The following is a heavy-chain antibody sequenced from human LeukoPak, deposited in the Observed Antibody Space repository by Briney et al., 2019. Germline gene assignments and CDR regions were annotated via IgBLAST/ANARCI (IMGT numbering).Heavy chain of an antibody. CDR2: INTNTGNP. V-gene: IGHV7-4-1*02. Sequence: ASVEVSCKASGYTFTSYAMNWVRQAPGQGLEWMGWINTNTGNPTYAQGFTGRFVFSLDTSVSTAYLQISSLKAEDTAVYYCARDRRRAATPDYYYYGMDVWGQGTTVTVSS. D-gene: IGHD2-15*01. CDR1: GYTFTSYA. CDR3: ARDRRRAATPDYYYYGMDV. J-gene: IGHJ6*02.